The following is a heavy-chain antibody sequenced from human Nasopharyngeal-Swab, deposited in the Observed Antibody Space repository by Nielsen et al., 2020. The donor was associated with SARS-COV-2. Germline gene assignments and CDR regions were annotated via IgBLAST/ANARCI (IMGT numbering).Heavy chain of an antibody. Sequence: GGSLRLSCAASGFTFSNYGMHWVRQAPGKGLEWVAVISYDGSNKYYADSVKGRFTISRDNSKNTLYLQMNSLRAEDTAVYYCAESGSGTYYNWFDPWGQGTLVTVSS. CDR1: GFTFSNYG. CDR3: AESGSGTYYNWFDP. CDR2: ISYDGSNK. D-gene: IGHD3-10*01. V-gene: IGHV3-30*18. J-gene: IGHJ5*02.